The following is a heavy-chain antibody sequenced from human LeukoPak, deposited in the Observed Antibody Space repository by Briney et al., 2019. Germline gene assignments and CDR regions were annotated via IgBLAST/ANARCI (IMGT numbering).Heavy chain of an antibody. CDR3: ASETFYYGSGSYYFDY. J-gene: IGHJ4*02. CDR2: ISSSSSTI. CDR1: GFTFNTSS. Sequence: GGSLRLSCAASGFTFNTSSMNWVRQAPGKGLEWISYISSSSSTIYYADSVKGRFTISRDNAKNSLYMQMNSLRDEDTAVYYCASETFYYGSGSYYFDYWGQGTLVTVSS. V-gene: IGHV3-48*02. D-gene: IGHD3-10*01.